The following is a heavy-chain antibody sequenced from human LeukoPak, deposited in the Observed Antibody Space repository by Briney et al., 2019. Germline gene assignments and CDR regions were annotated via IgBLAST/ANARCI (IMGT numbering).Heavy chain of an antibody. D-gene: IGHD3-3*01. CDR2: IYTSGST. Sequence: SQTLSLTCTVSGGSISSGSYYWSWIRQPAGKGLEWIGRIYTSGSTNYNPSLKSRVTISVDTSKNQFSLKLSSVTAADTAVYYCASYDFWSGTYFDYWGQGTLVTVSS. V-gene: IGHV4-61*02. CDR1: GGSISSGSYY. J-gene: IGHJ4*02. CDR3: ASYDFWSGTYFDY.